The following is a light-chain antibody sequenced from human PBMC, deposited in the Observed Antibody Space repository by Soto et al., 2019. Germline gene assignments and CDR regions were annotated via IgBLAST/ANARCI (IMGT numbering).Light chain of an antibody. V-gene: IGKV1-9*01. CDR1: QDISSY. Sequence: DIQLTQSPSFLSASVGDRVTITCRASQDISSYLAWYQQKPGKAPNLLIFGASSLRSGVPSRFSGSGSRTEFTLTISSLQPEDFATYYCQQLNSYSVVTFGPGTKVDIK. CDR2: GAS. CDR3: QQLNSYSVVT. J-gene: IGKJ3*01.